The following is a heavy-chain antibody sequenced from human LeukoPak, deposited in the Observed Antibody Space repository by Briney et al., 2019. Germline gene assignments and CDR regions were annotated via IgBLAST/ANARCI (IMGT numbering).Heavy chain of an antibody. Sequence: GGSLRLSCAASGFTFDDYAMHWVRQAPGKGLEWVSLISGDGGSTYYADSVKGRFTISRDNSKNSLYLRMNSLRTEDTALYYCAKDSSSIAVAGPYYYYGMDVWGQGTTVTVSS. V-gene: IGHV3-43*02. CDR3: AKDSSSIAVAGPYYYYGMDV. CDR2: ISGDGGST. J-gene: IGHJ6*02. CDR1: GFTFDDYA. D-gene: IGHD6-19*01.